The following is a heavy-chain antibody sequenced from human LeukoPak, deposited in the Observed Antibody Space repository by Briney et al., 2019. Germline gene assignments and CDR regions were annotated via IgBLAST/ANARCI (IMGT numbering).Heavy chain of an antibody. Sequence: PSETLSLTCTVSGGSISSNSYYWGWIRQPPGKGLEWIGSFYYSGSTYHNPSLKSRVTISVDTSKNQFSLKLSSVTAADTAVYYCARTVPAYYFDYWGQGTLVTVT. CDR3: ARTVPAYYFDY. V-gene: IGHV4-39*01. CDR1: GGSISSNSYY. J-gene: IGHJ4*02. CDR2: FYYSGST. D-gene: IGHD2-2*01.